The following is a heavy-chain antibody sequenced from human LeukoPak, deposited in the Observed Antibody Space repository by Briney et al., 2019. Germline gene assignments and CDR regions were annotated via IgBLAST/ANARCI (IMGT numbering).Heavy chain of an antibody. Sequence: GASVKVSCKASGYTFTSYAMNWVRQAPGQGLEWMGWINTNTGNPTYAQGFTGRFVFSLDTSVSTAYLQISSLKAEDTAVYYCARAEAIGYYDSSGYYLRQSGFDPWGQGTLVTVSS. CDR2: INTNTGNP. J-gene: IGHJ5*02. CDR1: GYTFTSYA. D-gene: IGHD3-22*01. V-gene: IGHV7-4-1*02. CDR3: ARAEAIGYYDSSGYYLRQSGFDP.